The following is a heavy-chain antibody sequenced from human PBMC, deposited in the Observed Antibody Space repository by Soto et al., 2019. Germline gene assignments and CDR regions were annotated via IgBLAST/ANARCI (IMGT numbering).Heavy chain of an antibody. CDR3: AKLPWEVAPS. V-gene: IGHV3-53*01. D-gene: IGHD1-26*01. Sequence: VGSLRLSCAASGFTVSSNYMSWVRQAPGKGLEWVSVIYSGGSTYYADSVKGRFTISRDNSKNTLYLQMNSLEAEDTAVYYCAKLPWEVAPSWGQGTLVTVSS. J-gene: IGHJ5*02. CDR2: IYSGGST. CDR1: GFTVSSNY.